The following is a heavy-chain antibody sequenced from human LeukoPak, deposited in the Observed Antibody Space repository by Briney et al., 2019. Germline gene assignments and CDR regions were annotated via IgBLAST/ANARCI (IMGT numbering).Heavy chain of an antibody. V-gene: IGHV3-23*01. D-gene: IGHD2-2*03. Sequence: PGGSLRLSCAASGFTFSSYAMSWVRQAPGKGLEWVSAISGSGGSTYYADSVKGRFTISRDNSKNTLYLQMNSLRAEETAVYYCAKDLAIVVVALDYWGQGTLVTVSS. CDR2: ISGSGGST. CDR3: AKDLAIVVVALDY. CDR1: GFTFSSYA. J-gene: IGHJ4*02.